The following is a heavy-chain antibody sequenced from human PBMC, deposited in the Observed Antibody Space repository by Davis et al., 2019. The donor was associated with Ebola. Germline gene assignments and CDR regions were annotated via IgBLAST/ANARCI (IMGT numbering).Heavy chain of an antibody. CDR1: GYTFTDYY. CDR2: INPNSGGT. Sequence: AASVKVSCKASGYTFTDYYMHWVRQAPGQGLEWMGRINPNSGGTNYAQKLQGRVTMTTDTSTSTAYMELRSLRSDDTAVYYCARTIAAAGGWFDPWGQGTLVTVSS. CDR3: ARTIAAAGGWFDP. J-gene: IGHJ5*02. V-gene: IGHV1-2*06. D-gene: IGHD6-13*01.